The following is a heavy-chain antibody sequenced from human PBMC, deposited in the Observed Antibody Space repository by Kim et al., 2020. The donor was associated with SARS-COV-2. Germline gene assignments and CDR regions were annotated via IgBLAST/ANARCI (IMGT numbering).Heavy chain of an antibody. CDR3: ARDGGGGYDFWSGYAHNYNWFDP. V-gene: IGHV3-33*01. CDR1: GFTFSSYG. D-gene: IGHD3-3*01. Sequence: GGSLRLSCAASGFTFSSYGMHWVRQAPGKGLEWVAVIWYDGSNKYYADSVKGRFTISRDNSKNTLYLQMNSLRAEDTAVYYCARDGGGGYDFWSGYAHNYNWFDPWGQGTLVTVSS. J-gene: IGHJ5*02. CDR2: IWYDGSNK.